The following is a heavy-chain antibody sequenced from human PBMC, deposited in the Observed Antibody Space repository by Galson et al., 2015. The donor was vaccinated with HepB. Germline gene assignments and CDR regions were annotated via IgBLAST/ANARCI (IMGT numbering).Heavy chain of an antibody. Sequence: SVKVSCKASGYTFTSYAMNWVRQAPGQGLEWMGWINTNTGNPTYAQGFTGRFVFSLDTSVSTAYLQISSLKAEDTAVYYCARVATEMATTRNWFDPWGQGTLVTVSS. V-gene: IGHV7-4-1*02. CDR2: INTNTGNP. CDR3: ARVATEMATTRNWFDP. D-gene: IGHD5-24*01. CDR1: GYTFTSYA. J-gene: IGHJ5*02.